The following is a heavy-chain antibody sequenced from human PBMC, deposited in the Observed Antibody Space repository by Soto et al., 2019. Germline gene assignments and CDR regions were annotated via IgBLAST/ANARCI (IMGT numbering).Heavy chain of an antibody. Sequence: PGGSLRLSCSASGFTFSTYTMNWVRQAPGKGLEWVSYISSSSGTIYYADSVKGRFTISRDNAKNSLYLQMISLRDEDTAVYYCARDHCSGGTCYGYFQHWGKGTRFTASS. CDR3: ARDHCSGGTCYGYFQH. CDR2: ISSSSGTI. CDR1: GFTFSTYT. V-gene: IGHV3-48*02. D-gene: IGHD2-15*01. J-gene: IGHJ1*01.